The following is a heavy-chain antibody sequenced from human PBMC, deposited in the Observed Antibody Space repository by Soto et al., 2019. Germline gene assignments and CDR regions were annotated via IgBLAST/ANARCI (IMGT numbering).Heavy chain of an antibody. Sequence: ETLSLTCNFSDGSIIGSSYYCGWIRHPPGKGLYWIGSIYYSGSTYDNPSLKSRVTISVDTSKNQFSLKLSSVTAADTAVYYCARLGSRAGRDYSGQGTLVTVSS. D-gene: IGHD3-10*01. J-gene: IGHJ4*02. CDR1: DGSIIGSSYY. V-gene: IGHV4-39*01. CDR3: ARLGSRAGRDY. CDR2: IYYSGST.